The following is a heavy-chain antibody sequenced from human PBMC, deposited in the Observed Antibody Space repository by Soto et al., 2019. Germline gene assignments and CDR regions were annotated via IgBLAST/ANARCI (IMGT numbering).Heavy chain of an antibody. CDR1: GFTFGSYD. Sequence: EVQLVESGGGSVQPGGSLRLSCAASGFTFGSYDMHWVRQATGRGLEWVASSDIVGDTYYQGSVKGRFTITRDNVKNSFYRQMHSLRAEGSAVYYCARDPSGEEFGEVSYGLDVWGHGTTVTVSS. J-gene: IGHJ6*02. D-gene: IGHD3-10*01. CDR2: SDIVGDT. V-gene: IGHV3-13*01. CDR3: ARDPSGEEFGEVSYGLDV.